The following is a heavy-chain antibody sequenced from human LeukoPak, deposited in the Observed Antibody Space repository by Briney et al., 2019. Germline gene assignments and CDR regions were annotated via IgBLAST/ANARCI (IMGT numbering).Heavy chain of an antibody. J-gene: IGHJ5*02. Sequence: ASVKVSCKASGYTFTGYYMHWVRQAPGQGLEWMGWINPSSGGTNYAQKFQGRVTMTRDTSISTAYMELSRLRSDDTAVYYCARGGQLVRVTWFDPWGQGTLVTVSS. CDR1: GYTFTGYY. CDR3: ARGGQLVRVTWFDP. V-gene: IGHV1-2*02. D-gene: IGHD6-13*01. CDR2: INPSSGGT.